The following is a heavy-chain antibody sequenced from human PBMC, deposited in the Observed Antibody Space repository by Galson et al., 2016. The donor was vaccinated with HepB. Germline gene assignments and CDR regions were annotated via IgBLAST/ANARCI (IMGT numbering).Heavy chain of an antibody. J-gene: IGHJ4*02. V-gene: IGHV1-18*01. CDR3: ANYNVSHGDYNAFDF. Sequence: SVKVSCKASGYHFLNYGISWVRQAPGQGLEWMGWISTYNGNRKSAQKVQDRVTMTTDTSTGTADMELRSLTSEDTAVYYCANYNVSHGDYNAFDFWGQGTLVTVSS. D-gene: IGHD3-10*01. CDR2: ISTYNGNR. CDR1: GYHFLNYG.